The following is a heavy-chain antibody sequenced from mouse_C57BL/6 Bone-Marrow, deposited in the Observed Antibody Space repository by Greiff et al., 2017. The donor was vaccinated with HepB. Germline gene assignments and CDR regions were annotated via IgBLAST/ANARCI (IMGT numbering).Heavy chain of an antibody. J-gene: IGHJ1*03. Sequence: QVQLQQSGAELARPGASVKLSCKASGYTFTSYGISWVKQRTGQGLEWIGEIYPRSGNTYYNEKFKGKATLTADKSSSTAYMELRSLTSEDSAVYFFACYYGSSLWYFDVWGTGTTVTVSS. CDR1: GYTFTSYG. CDR3: ACYYGSSLWYFDV. D-gene: IGHD1-1*01. CDR2: IYPRSGNT. V-gene: IGHV1-81*01.